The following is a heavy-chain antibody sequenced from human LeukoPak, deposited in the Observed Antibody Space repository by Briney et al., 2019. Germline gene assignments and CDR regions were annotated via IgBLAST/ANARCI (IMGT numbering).Heavy chain of an antibody. CDR2: ISGSGGST. CDR1: GFTFSSYA. D-gene: IGHD3-22*01. CDR3: AKDPSLDYYDSSGYYYSSDAFDI. Sequence: GGSLRLSCAASGFTFSSYAMSWVRQAPGKGLEWVSAISGSGGSTYYADSVKGRFTISRDNSKNTLYLQMNSLRAEDTAVYYCAKDPSLDYYDSSGYYYSSDAFDIWGQGTMVTVSS. J-gene: IGHJ3*02. V-gene: IGHV3-23*01.